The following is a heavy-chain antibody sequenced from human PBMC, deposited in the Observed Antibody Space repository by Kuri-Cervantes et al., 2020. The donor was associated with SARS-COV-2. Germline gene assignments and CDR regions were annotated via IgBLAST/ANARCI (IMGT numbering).Heavy chain of an antibody. CDR1: GGSFSNYN. CDR2: INHSGST. V-gene: IGHV4-34*01. Sequence: GSLRLSCAVYGGSFSNYNWNWIRQSPGKGLEWIAEINHSGSTSYNPSLKSRFTISVDTSKNQFSLKVRSVAAADTAVYYCARALSYTGYSGSYNWFDPWGQGTLVTVSS. J-gene: IGHJ5*02. D-gene: IGHD1-26*01. CDR3: ARALSYTGYSGSYNWFDP.